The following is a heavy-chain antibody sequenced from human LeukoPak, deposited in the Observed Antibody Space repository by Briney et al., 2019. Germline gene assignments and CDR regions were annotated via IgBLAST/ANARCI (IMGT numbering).Heavy chain of an antibody. D-gene: IGHD4-23*01. J-gene: IGHJ4*02. Sequence: GGSLRLSCVASGFTFSNCPMSWVRQAPGQGLECVTAISGSGANTYCSDSVKGRFTVSRDNSRNTLYVQMNNLRADDTAVYYCAKERVVGETGTVGFDFWGQGALVTVSS. CDR1: GFTFSNCP. CDR3: AKERVVGETGTVGFDF. CDR2: ISGSGANT. V-gene: IGHV3-23*01.